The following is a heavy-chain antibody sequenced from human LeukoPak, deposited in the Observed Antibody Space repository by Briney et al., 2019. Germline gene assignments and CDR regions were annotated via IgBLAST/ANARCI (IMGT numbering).Heavy chain of an antibody. CDR2: IFYTGST. Sequence: SETLSLTCTVSGASISSYYWSWIRQPPGEGLEWIGYIFYTGSTNYNPSLESRLTISVDTSQNRFSLKLSSVTAADTAVYYCARAAAGSDRGLSFFDYWGQGTLVTASS. J-gene: IGHJ4*02. CDR3: ARAAAGSDRGLSFFDY. D-gene: IGHD6-25*01. V-gene: IGHV4-59*01. CDR1: GASISSYY.